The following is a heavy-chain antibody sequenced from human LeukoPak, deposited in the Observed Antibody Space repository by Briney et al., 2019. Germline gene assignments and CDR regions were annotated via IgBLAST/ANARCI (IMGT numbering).Heavy chain of an antibody. CDR3: AIGQYDSSGYPYFDY. V-gene: IGHV4-59*01. Sequence: SETLSLTCTVSGGSISSYYWSWIRQPPGKGLEWIGYTYYSGSTNYNPSLKSRVTISVDTSKNQFSLKLSSVTAADTAVYYCAIGQYDSSGYPYFDYWGQGTLVTVSS. D-gene: IGHD3-22*01. CDR1: GGSISSYY. J-gene: IGHJ4*02. CDR2: TYYSGST.